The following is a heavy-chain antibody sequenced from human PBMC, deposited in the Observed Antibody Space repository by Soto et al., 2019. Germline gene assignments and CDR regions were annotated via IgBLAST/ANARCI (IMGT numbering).Heavy chain of an antibody. Sequence: SETLSLTCTVSGGSISSGGYYWSWIRQHPGKGLEWIGYIYYTGTTTYNPSFKSRLTISVDSSKNQFSLKLTSVTAADTAVYYCARLGGFYQSLDSWGQGAPVTVSS. V-gene: IGHV4-31*03. CDR2: IYYTGTT. J-gene: IGHJ5*01. CDR1: GGSISSGGYY. D-gene: IGHD3-22*01. CDR3: ARLGGFYQSLDS.